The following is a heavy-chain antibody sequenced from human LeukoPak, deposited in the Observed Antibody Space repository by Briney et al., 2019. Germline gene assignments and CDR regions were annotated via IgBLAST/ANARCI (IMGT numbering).Heavy chain of an antibody. Sequence: GGSLRLSCAASGFTFSSYGMHWVRQAPGKGLEWVAFIRYDGSNKYYADSVKGRFTISRDNSKNTLYLQMNSLRAEDTAVYYCVKDQDRFRGYSYVVDYWGQGTLVTVSS. CDR2: IRYDGSNK. D-gene: IGHD5-18*01. V-gene: IGHV3-30*02. CDR3: VKDQDRFRGYSYVVDY. CDR1: GFTFSSYG. J-gene: IGHJ4*02.